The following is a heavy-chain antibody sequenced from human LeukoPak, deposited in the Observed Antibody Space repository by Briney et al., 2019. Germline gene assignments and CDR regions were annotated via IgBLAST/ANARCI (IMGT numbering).Heavy chain of an antibody. CDR3: ARGRLDDFWSGYLDGMDV. CDR2: MNPNSGNT. V-gene: IGHV1-8*01. Sequence: ASVRVSCKASGYTFTSYDTNWVRQATGQGLEWMGWMNPNSGNTGYAQKFQGRVTMTRNTSISTAYMELSSLRSEDTAVYYCARGRLDDFWSGYLDGMDVWGQGTTVTVSS. J-gene: IGHJ6*02. CDR1: GYTFTSYD. D-gene: IGHD3-3*01.